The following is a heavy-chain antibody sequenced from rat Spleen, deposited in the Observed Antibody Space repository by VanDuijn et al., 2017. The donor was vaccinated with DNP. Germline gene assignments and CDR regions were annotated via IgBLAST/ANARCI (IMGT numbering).Heavy chain of an antibody. CDR1: GFTFNKYW. J-gene: IGHJ2*01. CDR3: ASHTYYGYDYFVY. V-gene: IGHV5-22*01. D-gene: IGHD1-9*01. Sequence: EVQLVESGGDLVQPGRSLKLSCVASGFTFNKYWMAWVRQAPKKGLEWVASISYDGSSIYYGDSVKGRFTISRDNAEGTLNLQMNSLRSEDTATYYCASHTYYGYDYFVYWGQGVMVTVSS. CDR2: ISYDGSSI.